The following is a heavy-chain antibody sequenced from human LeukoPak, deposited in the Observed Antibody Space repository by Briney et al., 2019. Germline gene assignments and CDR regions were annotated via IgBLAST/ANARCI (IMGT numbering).Heavy chain of an antibody. J-gene: IGHJ4*02. Sequence: TSETLSLTCAVYGGSFSGYYWSWIRQPPGKGLEWIGEINHSGSTNYNPSLKSRVTISVDTSKNQLSLKLSSVTAADTAVYYCARVRRHYYDSSGYYFFDYWGQGTLVTVSS. D-gene: IGHD3-22*01. CDR1: GGSFSGYY. CDR3: ARVRRHYYDSSGYYFFDY. CDR2: INHSGST. V-gene: IGHV4-34*01.